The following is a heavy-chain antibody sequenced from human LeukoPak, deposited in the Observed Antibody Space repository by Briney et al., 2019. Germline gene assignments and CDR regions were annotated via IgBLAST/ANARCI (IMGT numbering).Heavy chain of an antibody. CDR2: ISSSSSYI. V-gene: IGHV3-21*01. Sequence: GGTLGLSCAASGFTFSSYSMNWVRQAPGKGLEWVSSISSSSSYIYYADSVKGRFTISRDNAKNSLYLQMNSLRAEDTAVYYCARGRNCGGDCYSSDAFDIWGQGTMVTVSS. D-gene: IGHD2-21*02. CDR3: ARGRNCGGDCYSSDAFDI. J-gene: IGHJ3*02. CDR1: GFTFSSYS.